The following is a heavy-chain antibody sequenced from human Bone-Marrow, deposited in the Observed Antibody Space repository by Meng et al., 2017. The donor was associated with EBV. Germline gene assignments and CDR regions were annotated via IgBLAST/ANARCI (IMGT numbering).Heavy chain of an antibody. J-gene: IGHJ5*02. D-gene: IGHD3-3*01. V-gene: IGHV1-8*01. CDR1: GSTFTSYD. CDR3: ARGRLEARGYFDP. CDR2: VNPNSGNT. Sequence: QVQLVHAGAEVKKPGASVKVSFKGSGSTFTSYDINWVRQATGQGLEWMGWVNPNSGNTGYAQKFQGRVTMTRNTSISTAYMELSSLRSEDTAVYYCARGRLEARGYFDPWGQGTLVTVSS.